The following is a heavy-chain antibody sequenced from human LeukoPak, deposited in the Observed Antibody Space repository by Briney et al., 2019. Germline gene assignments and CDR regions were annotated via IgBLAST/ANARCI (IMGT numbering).Heavy chain of an antibody. Sequence: PGGSLRLSCVASGFTFSSYGMNWVRQAPGKGLEWISYISSRSSTIYYADSVKGRFTISRDNAKNSLYLQMNRLTGEDTAVYYCAYSDHFDTWGQGTLVTVSS. J-gene: IGHJ4*02. CDR3: AYSDHFDT. CDR1: GFTFSSYG. CDR2: ISSRSSTI. D-gene: IGHD4-17*01. V-gene: IGHV3-48*01.